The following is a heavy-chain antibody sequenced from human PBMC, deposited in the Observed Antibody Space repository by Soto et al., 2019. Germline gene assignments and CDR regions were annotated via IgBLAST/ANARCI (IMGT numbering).Heavy chain of an antibody. CDR3: ARWPQPRYTADPYAVDV. Sequence: QVHLVQSGTEVKKPGSSVKVSCKASGGTFSSSGFSWVRQAPGQGLEWLGMIVPSLETTNYAQKFQARVTIPADEVTSTAYMELRSLRSEDTAVYYCARWPQPRYTADPYAVDVWGQGTRVIVSS. CDR2: IVPSLETT. J-gene: IGHJ6*02. CDR1: GGTFSSSG. V-gene: IGHV1-69*11. D-gene: IGHD3-16*02.